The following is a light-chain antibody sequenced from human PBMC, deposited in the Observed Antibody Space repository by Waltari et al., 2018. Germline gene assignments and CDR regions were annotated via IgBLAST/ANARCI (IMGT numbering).Light chain of an antibody. V-gene: IGKV1-5*03. CDR3: QQYNPSSPWT. J-gene: IGKJ1*01. CDR1: QSVSSW. Sequence: DIHMTQSPSTLSASVGDRVTITCRATQSVSSWLAWYQQKPNKAPKLLLYKASTLETGVPSRFSGSGSGTEFSLTIDSLQPEDFATYYCQQYNPSSPWTFGQGTKV. CDR2: KAS.